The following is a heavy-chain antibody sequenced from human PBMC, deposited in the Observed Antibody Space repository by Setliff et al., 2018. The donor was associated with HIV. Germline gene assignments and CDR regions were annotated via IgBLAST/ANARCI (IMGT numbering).Heavy chain of an antibody. CDR3: ARVSCSSWYSIPLYYYYSMDV. Sequence: SETLSLTCTVSDSGTYYWSWIRQPAGKGLEWIGRVSSRGDTNYNPSLKSRVTMSVDTSKNQFSLKLTSVTASDTAVYYCARVSCSSWYSIPLYYYYSMDVWGKGTTVTVSS. V-gene: IGHV4-4*07. J-gene: IGHJ6*03. D-gene: IGHD6-13*01. CDR2: VSSRGDT. CDR1: DSGTYY.